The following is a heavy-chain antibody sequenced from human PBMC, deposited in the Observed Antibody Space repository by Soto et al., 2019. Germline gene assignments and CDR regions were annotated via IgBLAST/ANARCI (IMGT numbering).Heavy chain of an antibody. J-gene: IGHJ2*01. CDR1: GFTFSSYA. CDR2: ISYDGSNK. Sequence: QVHLVESGGGVVQPGRSLRLSCAASGFTFSSYAMHWVRQAPGKGLEWVAVISYDGSNKYYTDSVKGRFTISRDNSKNTLYLQMNSLRAEDMAVYYCARPLWRDDYNWGYFDLWGRGTLVTVSS. CDR3: ARPLWRDDYNWGYFDL. D-gene: IGHD4-4*01. V-gene: IGHV3-30-3*01.